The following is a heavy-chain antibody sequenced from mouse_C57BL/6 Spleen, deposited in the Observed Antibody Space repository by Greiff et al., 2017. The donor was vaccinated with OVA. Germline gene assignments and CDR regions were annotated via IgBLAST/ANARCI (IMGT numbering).Heavy chain of an antibody. CDR1: GFTFSDYY. Sequence: EVQRVESGGGLVQPGGSLKLSCAASGFTFSDYYMYWVRQTPEKRLEWVAYISNGGGSTYYPDTVKGRFTISRDNAKNTLYLQMSRLKSEDTAMYYCARHAYGTWYFDGWGTGTTVTVSS. CDR2: ISNGGGST. J-gene: IGHJ1*03. CDR3: ARHAYGTWYFDG. V-gene: IGHV5-12*01. D-gene: IGHD1-1*01.